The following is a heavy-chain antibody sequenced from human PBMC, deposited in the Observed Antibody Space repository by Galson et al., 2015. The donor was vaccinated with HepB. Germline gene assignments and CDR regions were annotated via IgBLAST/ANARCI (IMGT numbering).Heavy chain of an antibody. V-gene: IGHV1-2*05. CDR2: INPNSGGT. D-gene: IGHD3-9*01. Sequence: SVKVSCKASGYTFTGYYIHWVRQAPGQGLEWMGRINPNSGGTNYAQKFQGRVMMTRDTSISTAYMELSRLRVDDTVVYYCARGRDVLRYFDWSKEVAFDTWGQGTMVIVSS. CDR3: ARGRDVLRYFDWSKEVAFDT. J-gene: IGHJ3*02. CDR1: GYTFTGYY.